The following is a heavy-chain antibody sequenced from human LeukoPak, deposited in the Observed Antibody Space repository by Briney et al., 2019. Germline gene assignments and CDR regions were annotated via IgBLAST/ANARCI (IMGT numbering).Heavy chain of an antibody. CDR2: ISGDGGST. J-gene: IGHJ4*02. D-gene: IGHD6-19*01. V-gene: IGHV3-43*02. CDR1: GFTFDDCA. Sequence: PGGSLRLSCAASGFTFDDCAMHWVRQAPGKGLEWVSLISGDGGSTYYADSVKGRFTISRDNSKNSLYLQMNSLRTEDTALYYCAKDPSIAVAGISGDYWGQGTLVTVSS. CDR3: AKDPSIAVAGISGDY.